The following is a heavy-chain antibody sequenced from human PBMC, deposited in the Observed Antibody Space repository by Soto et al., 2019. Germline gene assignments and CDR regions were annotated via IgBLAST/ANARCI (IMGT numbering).Heavy chain of an antibody. J-gene: IGHJ6*02. CDR3: AKRTQLWFGELLGYGMDV. CDR1: GFTFSSYG. CDR2: ISYDGSNK. V-gene: IGHV3-30*18. D-gene: IGHD3-10*01. Sequence: QVQLVESGGGVVQPGRSLTLSCAASGFTFSSYGMHWVRQAPGKGLEWVAVISYDGSNKYYADSVKGRFTISRDNSKNTLYLQMNSLRAEDTAVYYCAKRTQLWFGELLGYGMDVWGQGTTVTVSS.